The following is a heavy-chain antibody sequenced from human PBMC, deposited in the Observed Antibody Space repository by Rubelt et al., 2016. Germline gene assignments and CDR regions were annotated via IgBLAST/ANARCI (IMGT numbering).Heavy chain of an antibody. D-gene: IGHD4-23*01. CDR1: GFTFISYW. J-gene: IGHJ4*02. Sequence: QVQLVESGGGVVQPGRSLRLSCAASGFTFISYWMHWVRQVPGKGLVWVAVIWYDGSNKYYGDAVKGRFTISRDNSKNTLYLQMNSLRAEDTAVYYCAKDAREGYGGNADYWGQGTLVTVSS. V-gene: IGHV3-30*18. CDR2: IWYDGSNK. CDR3: AKDAREGYGGNADY.